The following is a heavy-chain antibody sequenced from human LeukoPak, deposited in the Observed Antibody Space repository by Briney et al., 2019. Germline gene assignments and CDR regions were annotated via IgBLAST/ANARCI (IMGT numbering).Heavy chain of an antibody. D-gene: IGHD2-15*01. CDR1: GFTFSSYG. J-gene: IGHJ4*02. V-gene: IGHV3-30*18. CDR3: AKAHRGFLYCSGGSCYSDY. CDR2: ISYDGSNK. Sequence: GGSLRLSCAASGFTFSSYGMHWVRQAPGKGLEWVAVISYDGSNKYYADSVKGRFTISRDNSKNTLYLQMNSLRAEDTAVYYCAKAHRGFLYCSGGSCYSDYWGQGTLVTVSS.